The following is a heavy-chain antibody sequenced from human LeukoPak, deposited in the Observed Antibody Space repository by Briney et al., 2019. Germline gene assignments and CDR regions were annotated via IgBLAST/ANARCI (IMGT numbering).Heavy chain of an antibody. D-gene: IGHD3-3*01. Sequence: PSETLSLTCTVSGGSISSYYWSWVRQPPGKGREWSGYIYYSGSTNYNTSLKRRVTISVETSKKQFSLKLSSVTAADTAVYYCARDNTIFGVVGHDAFDIWGQGTMVTVSS. CDR3: ARDNTIFGVVGHDAFDI. CDR1: GGSISSYY. V-gene: IGHV4-59*01. CDR2: IYYSGST. J-gene: IGHJ3*02.